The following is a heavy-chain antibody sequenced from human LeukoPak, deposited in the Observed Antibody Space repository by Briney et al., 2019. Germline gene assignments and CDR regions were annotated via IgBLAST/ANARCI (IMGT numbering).Heavy chain of an antibody. Sequence: ASVKVSCKASGYTFSSYGFSWVRQAPGQGLEWMGWISAYNGNTNYAQKLQGRVTMTTDTSTSTAYMELRSLRSDDTAVYYCAGDLYGDFNADYWGQGTLVTVSS. J-gene: IGHJ4*02. CDR1: GYTFSSYG. CDR3: AGDLYGDFNADY. V-gene: IGHV1-18*01. D-gene: IGHD4-17*01. CDR2: ISAYNGNT.